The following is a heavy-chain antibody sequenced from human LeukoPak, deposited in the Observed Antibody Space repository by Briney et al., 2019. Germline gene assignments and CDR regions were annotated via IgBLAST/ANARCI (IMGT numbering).Heavy chain of an antibody. J-gene: IGHJ4*02. CDR1: GFTFSSYA. CDR3: AKGVSTSCYNSFDY. Sequence: GGSLRLSCAASGFTFSSYAMSWVRQAPGKGLEWVSAISGSGAGTYYADSVKGRFTISRDNSKNTLYLQMNGLRVEDTALYYCAKGVSTSCYNSFDYWGQGTLVTVSS. D-gene: IGHD2-2*02. V-gene: IGHV3-23*01. CDR2: ISGSGAGT.